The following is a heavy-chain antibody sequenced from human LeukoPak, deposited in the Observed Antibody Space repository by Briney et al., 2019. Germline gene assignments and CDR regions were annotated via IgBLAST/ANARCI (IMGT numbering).Heavy chain of an antibody. J-gene: IGHJ4*02. D-gene: IGHD6-19*01. Sequence: GSSVKVSCKASGGTFSSNAISWVRQAPGQGLEWMGGIIPIFGTANYAQKLQGRVTITADESTSTAYMELSSLRSEDTAVYYCAKDFRVAVADTHLGLFDYWGQGTLVTVSS. CDR1: GGTFSSNA. V-gene: IGHV1-69*01. CDR2: IIPIFGTA. CDR3: AKDFRVAVADTHLGLFDY.